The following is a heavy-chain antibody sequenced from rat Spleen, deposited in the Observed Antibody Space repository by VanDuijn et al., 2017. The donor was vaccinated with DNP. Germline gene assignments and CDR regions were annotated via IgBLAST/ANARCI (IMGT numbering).Heavy chain of an antibody. Sequence: EVQLVESGGGLVQPGRSLKLSCAASRFPFSNYGMHWIRQAPTRGLEWVASIGPSGGNTYYRDSVKGRFTVSRDDAKSTLYLQMDSLRSEDTAAYYCSTHAGLPGYHLAMDAWGQGTSVTVSS. V-gene: IGHV5-19*01. CDR3: STHAGLPGYHLAMDA. D-gene: IGHD1-4*01. CDR1: RFPFSNYG. CDR2: IGPSGGNT. J-gene: IGHJ4*01.